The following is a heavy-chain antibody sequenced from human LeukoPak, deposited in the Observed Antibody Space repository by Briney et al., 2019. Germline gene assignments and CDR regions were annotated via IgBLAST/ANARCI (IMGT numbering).Heavy chain of an antibody. J-gene: IGHJ4*02. CDR2: IYPGDSDT. CDR1: GYILTSYW. D-gene: IGHD1-20*01. CDR3: ARQGILTGTAYFDY. Sequence: GESLKISCKASGYILTSYWIGWVRQMPGKGLEWMGFIYPGDSDTRYSPSLQGQVTISADKSISTAYLQWSSLKASDTAMFYCARQGILTGTAYFDYWGQGTLVTVSS. V-gene: IGHV5-51*01.